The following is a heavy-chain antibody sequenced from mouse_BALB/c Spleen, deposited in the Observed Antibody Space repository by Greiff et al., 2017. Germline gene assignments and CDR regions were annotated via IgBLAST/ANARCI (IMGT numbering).Heavy chain of an antibody. CDR2: ISDGGSYT. CDR1: GFTFSDYY. V-gene: IGHV5-4*02. D-gene: IGHD2-2*01. Sequence: DVQLVESGGGLVKPGGSLKLSCAASGFTFSDYYMYWVRQTPEKRLEWVATISDGGSYTYYPDSVKGRFTISRDNAKNNLYLQMSSLKSEDTAMYYCARDKGGLRRLDYWGQGTSVTVSS. CDR3: ARDKGGLRRLDY. J-gene: IGHJ4*01.